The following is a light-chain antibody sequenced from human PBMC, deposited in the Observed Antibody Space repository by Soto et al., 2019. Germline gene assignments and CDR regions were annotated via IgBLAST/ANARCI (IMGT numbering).Light chain of an antibody. J-gene: IGLJ3*02. Sequence: QSALTQPPSASGSPGQSVTISCTGTSSDVGGYNYVSWYQQHPGKAPKLMIYEVSKRPSGVPDRFSGSKSGNTASLTVSVPQAEDEADYYCSSYAGSNNLVFGGGTKLTVL. CDR2: EVS. CDR3: SSYAGSNNLV. V-gene: IGLV2-8*01. CDR1: SSDVGGYNY.